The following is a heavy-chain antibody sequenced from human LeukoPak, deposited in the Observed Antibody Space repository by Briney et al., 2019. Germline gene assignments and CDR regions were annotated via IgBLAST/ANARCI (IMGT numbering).Heavy chain of an antibody. Sequence: SETLSLTCTVSGGSISSYYWSWIRQPAGKGLEWIGRIYTSGSTNYNPSLKSRVTMSVDTSKNQFSLKLSSVTAADTAVYYCARVWRFGELTWFDPWGQGTLVTVPS. J-gene: IGHJ5*02. CDR1: GGSISSYY. CDR2: IYTSGST. V-gene: IGHV4-4*07. CDR3: ARVWRFGELTWFDP. D-gene: IGHD3-10*01.